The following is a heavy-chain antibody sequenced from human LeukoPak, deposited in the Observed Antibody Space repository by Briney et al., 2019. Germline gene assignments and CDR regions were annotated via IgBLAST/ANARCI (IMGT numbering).Heavy chain of an antibody. J-gene: IGHJ4*02. CDR2: ISSSGSTI. Sequence: GGSLRLSCAASGFTFSDYYMSWIRQAPGKGLEWVSYISSSGSTIYHADSVKGRFTIPRDNAKNSLYLQMNSLRAEDTAVYYCARDLRRDGYLDYWGQGTLVTVSS. CDR1: GFTFSDYY. V-gene: IGHV3-11*01. D-gene: IGHD5-24*01. CDR3: ARDLRRDGYLDY.